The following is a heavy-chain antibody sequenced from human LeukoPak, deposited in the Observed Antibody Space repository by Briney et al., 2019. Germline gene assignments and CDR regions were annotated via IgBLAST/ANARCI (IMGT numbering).Heavy chain of an antibody. J-gene: IGHJ4*02. V-gene: IGHV1-2*02. D-gene: IGHD3-10*02. Sequence: ASVKVSCKASGYTFTGYYMHWVRQAPGQGLEWMGWINPNSGGTNYAQKFQGRVTMTRDTSISTAYMELSRLRSDDTAVYYCARRASVRGSYFDYWGQGTLVTVSS. CDR3: ARRASVRGSYFDY. CDR1: GYTFTGYY. CDR2: INPNSGGT.